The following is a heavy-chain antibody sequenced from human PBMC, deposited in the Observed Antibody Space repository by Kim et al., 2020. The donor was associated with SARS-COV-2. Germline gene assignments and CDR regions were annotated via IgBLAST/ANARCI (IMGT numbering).Heavy chain of an antibody. CDR3: ARGPAPYSSSWSFDY. J-gene: IGHJ4*02. D-gene: IGHD6-13*01. CDR2: IYYSGST. Sequence: SETLSLTCTVSGGSISSGGYYWSWIRQHPGKGLEWIGYIYYSGSTYYNPSLKSRVTISVDTSKNQFSLKLSSVTAADTAVYYCARGPAPYSSSWSFDYWGQGTLVTVSS. V-gene: IGHV4-31*03. CDR1: GGSISSGGYY.